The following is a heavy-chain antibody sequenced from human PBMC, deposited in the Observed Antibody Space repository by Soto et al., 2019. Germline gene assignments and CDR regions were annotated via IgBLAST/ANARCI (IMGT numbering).Heavy chain of an antibody. J-gene: IGHJ6*02. D-gene: IGHD6-13*01. Sequence: SETLSLTCAVYGGSFSGYYWSWIRQPPGKGLEWIGEINHSGSTNYNPSLKSRVTISVDTSKNQFSLKLSSVTAADTAVYYCARGLLIAAATGLRYYYYGMDVWGQGTTVTVSS. CDR3: ARGLLIAAATGLRYYYYGMDV. CDR2: INHSGST. V-gene: IGHV4-34*01. CDR1: GGSFSGYY.